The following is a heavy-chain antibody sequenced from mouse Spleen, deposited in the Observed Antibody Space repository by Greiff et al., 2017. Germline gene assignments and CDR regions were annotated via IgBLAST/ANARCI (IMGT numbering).Heavy chain of an antibody. V-gene: IGHV1-7*01. CDR1: GYTFTSYW. Sequence: VQLQQSGAELAKPGASVKLSCKASGYTFTSYWMHWVKQRPGQGLEWIGYINPSSGYTKYHQKFKDKATLTADKSSSTAYMQLSSLTYEDSAGYYCARGYYGNYFAYWGQGTLVTVSA. D-gene: IGHD2-1*01. J-gene: IGHJ3*01. CDR3: ARGYYGNYFAY. CDR2: INPSSGYT.